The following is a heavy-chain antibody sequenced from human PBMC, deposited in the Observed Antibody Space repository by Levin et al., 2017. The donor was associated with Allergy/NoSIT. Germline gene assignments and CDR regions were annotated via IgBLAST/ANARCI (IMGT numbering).Heavy chain of an antibody. CDR1: GGSISSYY. CDR3: ARESGYSSGWTSRGRYFDY. CDR2: IYYSGST. Sequence: PSETLSLTCTVSGGSISSYYWSWIRQPPGKGLEWIGYIYYSGSTNYNPSLKSRVTISVDTSKNQFSLKLSSVTAADTGVYYCARESGYSSGWTSRGRYFDYWGQGTLVTVSS. V-gene: IGHV4-59*01. D-gene: IGHD6-19*01. J-gene: IGHJ4*02.